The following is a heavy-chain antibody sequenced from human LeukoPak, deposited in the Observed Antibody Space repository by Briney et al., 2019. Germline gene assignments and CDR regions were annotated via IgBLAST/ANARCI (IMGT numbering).Heavy chain of an antibody. Sequence: SETLSLACTVSGGSISSYYWSWIRQPPGKGLEWIGHIYYSGSTHYNPSLKSRVTISVDTSKNQFSLKLSSVTAADTAVYYCARHVGNSGSGSYLTYFDYWGQGTLVTVSS. J-gene: IGHJ4*02. D-gene: IGHD3-10*01. V-gene: IGHV4-59*08. CDR3: ARHVGNSGSGSYLTYFDY. CDR2: IYYSGST. CDR1: GGSISSYY.